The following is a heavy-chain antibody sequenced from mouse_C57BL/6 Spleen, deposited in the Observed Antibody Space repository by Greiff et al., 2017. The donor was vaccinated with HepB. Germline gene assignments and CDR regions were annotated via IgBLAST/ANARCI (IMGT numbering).Heavy chain of an antibody. J-gene: IGHJ4*01. CDR2: FYPGSGSI. CDR3: SRHVTYYSNYEDYAMDY. CDR1: GYTFTEYT. V-gene: IGHV1-62-2*01. Sequence: VQLQPSGAELVKPGASVQLSCTASGYTFTEYTIHWVKQRSGQGLEWIGWFYPGSGSIKYNEKFKDKSTLTADKSSSTVYKELSRLTSEDSAVYFCSRHVTYYSNYEDYAMDYWGQGTSGTVSS. D-gene: IGHD2-5*01.